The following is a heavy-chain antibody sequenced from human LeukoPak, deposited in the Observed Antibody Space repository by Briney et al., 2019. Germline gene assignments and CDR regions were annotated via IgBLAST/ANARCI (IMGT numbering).Heavy chain of an antibody. Sequence: ASVKVSCKASGYTFTSYNIAWVRQAPGQGLEWMGWISAYNGNTNYAEKFQGRVTMTTDTSTSTAYMEVGSLRSDDTAKYFCARGPYFYETSGYYHLDYWGQGTLVTVSS. CDR1: GYTFTSYN. CDR2: ISAYNGNT. D-gene: IGHD3-22*01. J-gene: IGHJ4*02. CDR3: ARGPYFYETSGYYHLDY. V-gene: IGHV1-18*01.